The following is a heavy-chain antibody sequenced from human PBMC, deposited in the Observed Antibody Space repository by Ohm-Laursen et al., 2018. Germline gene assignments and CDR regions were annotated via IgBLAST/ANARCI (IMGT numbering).Heavy chain of an antibody. D-gene: IGHD4-17*01. V-gene: IGHV4-39*01. Sequence: SDTLSLTCTVSGASINNNSYFWGWVRQPPGKGLEWIGSIYHSGSTYYNPSLKSRVSMSLDTSKRQFSMKLISMTAADTAVYYCARQDSGDYYFDYWGQGTLVTVSS. CDR3: ARQDSGDYYFDY. CDR1: GASINNNSYF. CDR2: IYHSGST. J-gene: IGHJ4*02.